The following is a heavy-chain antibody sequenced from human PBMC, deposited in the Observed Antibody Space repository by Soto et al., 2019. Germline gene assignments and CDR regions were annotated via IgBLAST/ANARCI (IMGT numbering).Heavy chain of an antibody. V-gene: IGHV4-39*01. J-gene: IGHJ6*02. CDR2: IYYSGST. CDR3: ARQNLAHCSGGSCYGMDV. CDR1: GGSISSSSYY. Sequence: SETLSLTCTVSGGSISSSSYYWGWIRQPPGKGLEWIGSIYYSGSTYYNPSLKSRVTISVDTSKNQFSLKLSSVTAADTAVYYCARQNLAHCSGGSCYGMDVWGQGTTVTVS. D-gene: IGHD2-15*01.